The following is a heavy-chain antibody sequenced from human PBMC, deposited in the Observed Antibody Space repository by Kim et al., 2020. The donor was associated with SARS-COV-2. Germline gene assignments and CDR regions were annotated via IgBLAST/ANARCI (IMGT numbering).Heavy chain of an antibody. J-gene: IGHJ3*02. D-gene: IGHD6-19*01. CDR1: GGTFSSYA. V-gene: IGHV1-69*13. CDR2: IIPIFGTA. Sequence: SVKVSCKASGGTFSSYAISWVRQAPGQGLEWMGGIIPIFGTANYAQKFQGRVTITADESTSTAYMELSSLRSEDTAVYYCARGKGGWLRQADAFDIWGQGTMVTVSS. CDR3: ARGKGGWLRQADAFDI.